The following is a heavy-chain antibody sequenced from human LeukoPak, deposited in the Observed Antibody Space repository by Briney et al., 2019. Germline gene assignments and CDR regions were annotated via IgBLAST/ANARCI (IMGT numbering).Heavy chain of an antibody. Sequence: SETLSLTCSVSGDSIKSGYSYWGWIRQSPWKGLEWIGSVYYIGSPYYNPSLNSGRVTISVDTSKNQFSLKLASVTAEDTAVYYCARMTITKRAMDVWGQGTTVTVSS. J-gene: IGHJ6*02. D-gene: IGHD5-24*01. CDR1: GDSIKSGYSY. V-gene: IGHV4-39*01. CDR3: ARMTITKRAMDV. CDR2: VYYIGSP.